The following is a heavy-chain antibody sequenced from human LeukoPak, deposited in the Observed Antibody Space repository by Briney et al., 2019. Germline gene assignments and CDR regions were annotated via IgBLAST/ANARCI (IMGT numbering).Heavy chain of an antibody. CDR1: GGSISSYY. CDR2: IYYSGST. CDR3: AKDSTTSGILYGMDV. D-gene: IGHD5-12*01. Sequence: SETLSLTCTVSGGSISSYYWSWIRQPPGKGLEWIGYIYYSGSTNYNPSLKSRVTISVDTSKNQFSLKLSSVTAADTAIYYCAKDSTTSGILYGMDVWGQGTTVTVSS. J-gene: IGHJ6*02. V-gene: IGHV4-59*01.